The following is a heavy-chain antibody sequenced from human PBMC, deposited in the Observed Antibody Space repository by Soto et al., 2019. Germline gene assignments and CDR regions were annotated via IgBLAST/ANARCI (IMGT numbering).Heavy chain of an antibody. CDR2: IGTAGDT. Sequence: ASLRLSCAPSGFTFSRYDIHSVRQATGKGLEWVSAIGTAGDTYYPGSVKGRFTISRENAKNSLYLQMNSLRAGDTAVYYCARGDYDRYYYMDVWGKGTTVTVSS. D-gene: IGHD4-17*01. CDR1: GFTFSRYD. V-gene: IGHV3-13*01. J-gene: IGHJ6*03. CDR3: ARGDYDRYYYMDV.